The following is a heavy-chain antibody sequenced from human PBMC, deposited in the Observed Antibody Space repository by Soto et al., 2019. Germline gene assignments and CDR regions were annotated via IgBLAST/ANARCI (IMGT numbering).Heavy chain of an antibody. Sequence: ASVKVSCKASGYTFTNYGISWVRQAPGQGLEWMGWISAYNGNTKYAQKFQGRVTMTTDTSTSTAYMELRSLRSDDTAVYYCGRGVGSGSYYNQYHWFDPWGQGTLVTVSS. CDR2: ISAYNGNT. D-gene: IGHD3-10*01. V-gene: IGHV1-18*01. CDR3: GRGVGSGSYYNQYHWFDP. J-gene: IGHJ5*02. CDR1: GYTFTNYG.